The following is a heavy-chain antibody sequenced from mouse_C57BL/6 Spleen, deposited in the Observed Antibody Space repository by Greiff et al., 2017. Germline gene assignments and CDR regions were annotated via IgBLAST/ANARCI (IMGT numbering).Heavy chain of an antibody. CDR2: IDPNSGGT. CDR1: GYTFTSYW. J-gene: IGHJ1*03. Sequence: QVQLQQPGAELVKPGASVKLSCKASGYTFTSYWMHWVKQRPGRGLEWIGRIDPNSGGTKYNEKFKSKATLTVDKPSSPAYMQLSSLTSEDSAVYYCARFGYWYFDVWGTGTTVTVSS. V-gene: IGHV1-72*01. CDR3: ARFGYWYFDV.